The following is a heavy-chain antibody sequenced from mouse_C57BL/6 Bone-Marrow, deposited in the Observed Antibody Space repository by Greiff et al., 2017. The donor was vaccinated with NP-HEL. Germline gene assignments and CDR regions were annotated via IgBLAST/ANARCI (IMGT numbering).Heavy chain of an antibody. CDR2: IDPNSGGT. CDR3: AIPPYYSNAYAMDY. Sequence: LQPGAELVKPGASVKLSCKASGYTFTSYWMHWVKQRPGRGLEWIGRIDPNSGGTKYNEKFKSKATLTVDKPSSTAYMQLSSLTSEDSAVYYSAIPPYYSNAYAMDYRGQGTSVTVTS. D-gene: IGHD2-5*01. J-gene: IGHJ4*01. CDR1: GYTFTSYW. V-gene: IGHV1-72*01.